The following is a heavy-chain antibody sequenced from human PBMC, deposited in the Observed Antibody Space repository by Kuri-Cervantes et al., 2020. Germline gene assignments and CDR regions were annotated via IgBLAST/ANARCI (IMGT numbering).Heavy chain of an antibody. CDR1: GFTFDDYG. J-gene: IGHJ4*02. CDR3: AKSPRR. Sequence: GGSLRLSCAASGFTFDDYGMSWVRQAPGKGLEWVSVTSDNCGSTYHADSVKGRFTISRDNSKNTLYLQMNSLSAEDTAVYYCAKSPRRWGQGTLVTVSS. V-gene: IGHV3-23*01. CDR2: TSDNCGST.